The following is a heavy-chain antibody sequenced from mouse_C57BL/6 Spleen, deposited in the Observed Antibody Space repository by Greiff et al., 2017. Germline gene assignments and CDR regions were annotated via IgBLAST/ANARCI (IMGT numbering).Heavy chain of an antibody. Sequence: QVQLQQSGAELAKPGASVKLSCKASGYTFTSYWMHWVKQRPGQGLEWIGYINPSSGYTKYNQKFKDKATLTADKFSSTSYMQLSSLTYEDSAVYYCARGDYGPSYVGFDYWGQGTTLTVSS. V-gene: IGHV1-7*01. CDR2: INPSSGYT. CDR3: ARGDYGPSYVGFDY. D-gene: IGHD1-2*01. CDR1: GYTFTSYW. J-gene: IGHJ2*01.